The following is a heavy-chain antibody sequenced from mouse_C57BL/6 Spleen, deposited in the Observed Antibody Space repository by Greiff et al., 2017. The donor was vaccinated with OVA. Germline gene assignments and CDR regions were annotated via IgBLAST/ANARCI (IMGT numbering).Heavy chain of an antibody. CDR2: INPYNGGT. Sequence: VQLQQSGPVLVKPGASVKMSCKASGYTFTDYYMNWVKQSHGKSLEWIGVINPYNGGTSYNQKVKGKATLTVDKSSSTAYMELNSLTSEDSAVYDCARREDSSGYEFAYWGQGTLVTVSA. D-gene: IGHD3-2*02. CDR1: GYTFTDYY. J-gene: IGHJ3*01. CDR3: ARREDSSGYEFAY. V-gene: IGHV1-19*01.